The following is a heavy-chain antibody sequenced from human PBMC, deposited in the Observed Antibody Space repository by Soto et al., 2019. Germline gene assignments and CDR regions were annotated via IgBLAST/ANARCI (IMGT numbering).Heavy chain of an antibody. J-gene: IGHJ2*01. D-gene: IGHD6-13*01. CDR1: GFTFSSYS. Sequence: GGSLRLSCAASGFTFSSYSMNWVRQAPGKGLEWVSSISSSSSYIYYADSVKGRFTISRDNAKNSLYLQMNSLRAEDTAVYYCASLGVIAAAGYWYFDLWGRGTLVTVSS. CDR3: ASLGVIAAAGYWYFDL. V-gene: IGHV3-21*01. CDR2: ISSSSSYI.